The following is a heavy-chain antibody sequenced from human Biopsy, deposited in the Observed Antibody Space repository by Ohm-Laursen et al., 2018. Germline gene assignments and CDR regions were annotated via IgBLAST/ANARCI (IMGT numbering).Heavy chain of an antibody. CDR2: ISWSSDSI. Sequence: SLRLSCAASGFRFYNTGMHWVRQGPGKGLEWVAGISWSSDSITYAKSVTGRFIISRDNGENSLYLQMNSLRPEDTALYYCTKNTQWEGSGYLDAFHIWGHGAMVTVSS. J-gene: IGHJ3*02. CDR3: TKNTQWEGSGYLDAFHI. D-gene: IGHD3-22*01. V-gene: IGHV3-9*01. CDR1: GFRFYNTG.